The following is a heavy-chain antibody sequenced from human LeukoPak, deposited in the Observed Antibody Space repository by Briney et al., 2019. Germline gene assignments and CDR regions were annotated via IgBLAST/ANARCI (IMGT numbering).Heavy chain of an antibody. J-gene: IGHJ4*02. CDR3: ARDSTAVVVTAPDY. CDR1: GFTFSSYA. D-gene: IGHD2-21*02. V-gene: IGHV3-30*04. Sequence: GRSLRLSCAASGFTFSSYAMHWVRQAPGKGLEWVAVISYDGSNKYYADSVKGRFTISRDNSKNTMYLQMNSLRAEDTAVYYCARDSTAVVVTAPDYWGQGTLVTVSS. CDR2: ISYDGSNK.